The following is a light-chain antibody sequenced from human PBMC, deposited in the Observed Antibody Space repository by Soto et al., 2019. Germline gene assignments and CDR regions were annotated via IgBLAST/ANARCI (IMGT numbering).Light chain of an antibody. CDR1: QTVTGNY. J-gene: IGKJ5*01. V-gene: IGKV3D-20*02. CDR2: AAS. CDR3: LHRMNWPLT. Sequence: IELTQSACALCLSPGARATLPCRAIQTVTGNYLSWCQQHPGQDPCLLVYAASGRPTGIPAWVSGRGSETYYTHTISSLEPEDLGFYYCLHRMNWPLTFGQGTRLE.